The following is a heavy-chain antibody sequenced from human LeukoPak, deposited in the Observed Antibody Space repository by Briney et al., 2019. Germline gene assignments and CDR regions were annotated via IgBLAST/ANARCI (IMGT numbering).Heavy chain of an antibody. CDR3: ARSGGHDAFDI. Sequence: SQTLSLTCAISGDSVSSYSAAWSWIWQSPSRGLEWLGRTYYRSKWYNDYAVSVKSRITINPHTSKNQFSLQLTSVTPEDTAVYYCARSGGHDAFDIWGQGTMVTVSS. D-gene: IGHD4-23*01. CDR1: GDSVSSYSAA. CDR2: TYYRSKWYN. J-gene: IGHJ3*02. V-gene: IGHV6-1*01.